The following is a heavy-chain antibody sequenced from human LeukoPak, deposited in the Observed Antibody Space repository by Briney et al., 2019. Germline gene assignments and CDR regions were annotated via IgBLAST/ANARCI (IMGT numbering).Heavy chain of an antibody. V-gene: IGHV3-33*08. J-gene: IGHJ3*02. D-gene: IGHD4-17*01. CDR3: AVSTVTTNAFDI. CDR2: IWYDGSNK. Sequence: GGSLRLSCVASGFTFSSYGMHWVRQAPGKGLEWVAVIWYDGSNKYYADSVKGRFTISRDNSKNTLYLQMNSPRAEDTAVYYCAVSTVTTNAFDIWGQGTMVTVSS. CDR1: GFTFSSYG.